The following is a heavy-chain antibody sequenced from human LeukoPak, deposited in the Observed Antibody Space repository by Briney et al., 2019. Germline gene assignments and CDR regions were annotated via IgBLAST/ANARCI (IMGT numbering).Heavy chain of an antibody. CDR3: ARRRTTGTTGYFDY. J-gene: IGHJ4*02. Sequence: PSQTLPLTCTVSGGSISSGGYYWSWIRQHPGKGLEWIGYIYYSGSTYYNPSLKSRVTISVDTSKNQFSLNLSSVTAADTAVYYCARRRTTGTTGYFDYWGQGTLVTVSS. CDR2: IYYSGST. CDR1: GGSISSGGYY. V-gene: IGHV4-31*03. D-gene: IGHD1-1*01.